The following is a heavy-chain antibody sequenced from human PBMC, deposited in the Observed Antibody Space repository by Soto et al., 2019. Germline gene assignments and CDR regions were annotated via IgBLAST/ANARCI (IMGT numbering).Heavy chain of an antibody. CDR2: INPISGGI. J-gene: IGHJ3*01. D-gene: IGHD4-4*01. V-gene: IGHV1-2*02. Sequence: ASVKVSCKASEYSFTCYYMHWVRQAPGEGLEWVGWINPISGGIHYAQKFQGRVTVTRDTSTGTAYMELSSLRYDETAMYYCARDPRWATEPKNKALYLWGQGTMVTVSS. CDR1: EYSFTCYY. CDR3: ARDPRWATEPKNKALYL.